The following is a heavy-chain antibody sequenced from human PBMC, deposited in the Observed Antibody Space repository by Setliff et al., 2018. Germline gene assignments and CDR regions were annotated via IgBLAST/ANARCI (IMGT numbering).Heavy chain of an antibody. CDR2: LNNDGTTI. CDR1: GFTFSTYG. Sequence: GGSLRLSCAASGFTFSTYGLNWVRQAPGKGLEWISYLNNDGTTIYYADSVRGRFTISRDNAKNSLYLQMNSLRAEDTAVYYCARVDGSYLFDYWGQGTLVTVSS. J-gene: IGHJ4*02. CDR3: ARVDGSYLFDY. D-gene: IGHD1-26*01. V-gene: IGHV3-48*04.